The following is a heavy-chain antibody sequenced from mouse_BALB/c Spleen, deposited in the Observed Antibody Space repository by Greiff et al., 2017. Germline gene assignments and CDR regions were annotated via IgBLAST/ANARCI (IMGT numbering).Heavy chain of an antibody. J-gene: IGHJ2*01. D-gene: IGHD2-3*01. Sequence: EVKVVESGGGLVQPGGSLRLSCATSGFTFSDFYMEWVRQPPGKRLEWIAASRNKANDYTTEYSASVKGRFIVSRDTSQSILYLQMNALRAEDTDIYYCARAADDGYYFDYWGQGTTLTVSS. CDR1: GFTFSDFY. CDR3: ARAADDGYYFDY. CDR2: SRNKANDYTT. V-gene: IGHV7-1*02.